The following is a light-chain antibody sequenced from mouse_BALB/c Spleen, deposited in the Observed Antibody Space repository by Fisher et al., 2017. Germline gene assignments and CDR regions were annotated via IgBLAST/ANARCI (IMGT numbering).Light chain of an antibody. J-gene: IGKJ5*01. CDR1: SSVSSSY. V-gene: IGKV4-74*01. CDR3: QQYRSYPPT. CDR2: STS. Sequence: IVMTQTPAIMSASLGERVTMTCTASSSVSSSYLHWYQQKPGSSPKLWIYSTSNLASGVPARFSGSGSGTSYSLTISSMEAEDAATYYCQQYRSYPPTFGAGTKLELK.